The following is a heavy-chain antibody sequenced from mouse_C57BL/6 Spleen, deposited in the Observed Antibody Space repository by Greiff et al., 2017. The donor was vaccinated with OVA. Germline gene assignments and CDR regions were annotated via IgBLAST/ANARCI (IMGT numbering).Heavy chain of an antibody. CDR2: ISSGGDYI. CDR3: TRGTGSGYFDV. J-gene: IGHJ1*03. Sequence: DVMLVESGDGLVKPGGSLKLSCAASGFTFSSYAMSWVRQTPEKRLEWVAYISSGGDYIYYADTVKGRFTLSSDNARNTLYLQMSSLKSEDTAMYYCTRGTGSGYFDVWGTGTTVTVAS. CDR1: GFTFSSYA. V-gene: IGHV5-9-1*02. D-gene: IGHD4-1*01.